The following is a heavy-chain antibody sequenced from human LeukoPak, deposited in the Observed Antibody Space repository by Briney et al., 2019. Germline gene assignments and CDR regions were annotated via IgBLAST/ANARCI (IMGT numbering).Heavy chain of an antibody. CDR3: ARGQQLVGDYYYYMDV. CDR1: GGSISSYY. V-gene: IGHV4-59*01. J-gene: IGHJ6*03. CDR2: IYYSGST. D-gene: IGHD6-13*01. Sequence: PSETLSLTCTVSGGSISSYYWSWIRQPPGKGLEWIGYIYYSGSTNYNPSLKSRVTISVDTSKNQFSLKLSSVTAADTAVYYCARGQQLVGDYYYYMDVWGKGTTVTVSS.